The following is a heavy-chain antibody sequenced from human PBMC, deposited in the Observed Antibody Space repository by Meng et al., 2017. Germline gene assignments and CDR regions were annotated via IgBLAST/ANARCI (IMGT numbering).Heavy chain of an antibody. CDR3: ARGYCSGGSCYSNWFDP. V-gene: IGHV4-34*01. J-gene: IGHJ5*02. CDR2: INHSGST. CDR1: GGSFSGYY. Sequence: QLQPGVVGLLKPSEPVSLTGAVYGGSFSGYYCTWIRQPPGKGLEWIGEINHSGSTNYNPSLKIRVTISVDTSKNQFSLKLSSVTAADTAVYYCARGYCSGGSCYSNWFDPWGQGTLVTVFS. D-gene: IGHD2-15*01.